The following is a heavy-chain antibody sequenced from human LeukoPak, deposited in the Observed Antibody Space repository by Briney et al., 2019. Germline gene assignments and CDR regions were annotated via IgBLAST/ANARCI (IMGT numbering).Heavy chain of an antibody. CDR1: GFTFSSYE. CDR3: ARDPGDIMVAGTFDY. V-gene: IGHV3-48*03. D-gene: IGHD6-19*01. J-gene: IGHJ4*02. CDR2: ISSSGSTI. Sequence: GGSLRLSCAASGFTFSSYEMNWVRQAPGKGLEWVSYISSSGSTIYYADSVKGRFTISRDNAKNSLYLQMNSLRAEDTALYYCARDPGDIMVAGTFDYWGQGTLVTVSS.